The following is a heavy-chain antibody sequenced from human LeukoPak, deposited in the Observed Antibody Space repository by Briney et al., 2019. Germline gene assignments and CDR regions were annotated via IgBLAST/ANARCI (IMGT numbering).Heavy chain of an antibody. CDR3: ARRHSGWYTDYFDY. CDR1: GDSISSADYY. CDR2: IYYSGST. Sequence: PSQTLSLTCTVSGDSISSADYYWTWIRQPPGKGLELVGFIYYSGSTKYNPSLKSRVTISAATSKTQFSLRLSYATAADTAVYYCARRHSGWYTDYFDYWGQGTLVTVSS. J-gene: IGHJ4*02. D-gene: IGHD6-19*01. V-gene: IGHV4-30-4*08.